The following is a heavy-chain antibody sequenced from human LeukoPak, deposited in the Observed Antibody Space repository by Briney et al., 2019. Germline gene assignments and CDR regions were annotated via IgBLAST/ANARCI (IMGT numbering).Heavy chain of an antibody. CDR1: GFTFSSYS. CDR3: ARDPSFGAMDY. D-gene: IGHD4/OR15-4a*01. J-gene: IGHJ4*02. CDR2: IKPDGSEK. V-gene: IGHV3-7*01. Sequence: GGSLRLSCAASGFTFSSYSMSWVRQAPGKGLEWVAIIKPDGSEKFYVDSMEGRFTISRDNTKNSLYLQMNSLRVEDTAVYYCARDPSFGAMDYWGQGTLVSVSS.